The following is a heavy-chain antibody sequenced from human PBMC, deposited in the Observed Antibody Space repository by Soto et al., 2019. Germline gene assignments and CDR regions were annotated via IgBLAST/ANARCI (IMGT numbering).Heavy chain of an antibody. V-gene: IGHV2-5*02. CDR2: IYWDDDK. CDR1: GFSLSTSGVG. J-gene: IGHJ3*02. CDR3: PHRQVGAFDI. Sequence: QITLKASGTTLVKPTQTLTLTCTFSGFSLSTSGVGVGWIRQPPGKALEWLALIYWDDDKRDSPSLKSKLTITNDTSKNQVVLTITNMDPVDTATFQCPHRQVGAFDIWGQGTMVTVST.